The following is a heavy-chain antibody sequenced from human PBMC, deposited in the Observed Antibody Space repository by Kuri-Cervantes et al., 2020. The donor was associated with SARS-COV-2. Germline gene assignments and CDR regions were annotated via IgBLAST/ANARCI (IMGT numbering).Heavy chain of an antibody. J-gene: IGHJ4*02. CDR3: ARDRGGVLHIAARSGYFDY. D-gene: IGHD6-6*01. V-gene: IGHV3-74*01. Sequence: ETLSLTCAASGFTFSSYWMHWVRQAPGKGLVWVSRINSDGSSTSYADSVKGRFTISRDNAKNTLYLQMNSLRAEDTAVYYCARDRGGVLHIAARSGYFDYWGQGTLVTVSS. CDR2: INSDGSST. CDR1: GFTFSSYW.